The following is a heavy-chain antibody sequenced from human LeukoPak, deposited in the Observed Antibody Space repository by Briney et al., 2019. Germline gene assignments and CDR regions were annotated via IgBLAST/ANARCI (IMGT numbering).Heavy chain of an antibody. V-gene: IGHV4-59*11. CDR1: GGSISSHY. D-gene: IGHD1-7*01. CDR2: IYYSGST. J-gene: IGHJ5*02. CDR3: ARNNWNYKTDWFDP. Sequence: PSETLSLTCTVSGGSISSHYWSWIRQPPGKGLEWIGYIYYSGSTNYNPSLKSRVTISVDTSKNQFSLKLSSVTAADTAVYYCARNNWNYKTDWFDPWGQGTLVTVS.